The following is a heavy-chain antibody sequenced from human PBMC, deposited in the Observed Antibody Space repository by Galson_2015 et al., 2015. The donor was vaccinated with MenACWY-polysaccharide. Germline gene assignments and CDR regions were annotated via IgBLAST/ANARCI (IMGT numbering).Heavy chain of an antibody. CDR1: GFIFSSYA. D-gene: IGHD6-13*01. V-gene: IGHV3-23*01. Sequence: SLRLSCAASGFIFSSYAMSWVRQAPGKGLEWVSVISGSSGGTYYADSVKGRFTISRDNSRNTLYLQMNSMRVEDTAVYYCAKGWTTSTWYGNWFDPWGQGTLVVVSS. CDR2: ISGSSGGT. J-gene: IGHJ5*02. CDR3: AKGWTTSTWYGNWFDP.